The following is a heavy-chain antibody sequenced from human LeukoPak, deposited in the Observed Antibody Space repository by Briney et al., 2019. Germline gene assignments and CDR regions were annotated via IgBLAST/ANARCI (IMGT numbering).Heavy chain of an antibody. V-gene: IGHV4-59*01. Sequence: PSETLSLTCTVSGGSISNYYWSWIRQPPGKGLEWIGYIHYSGSTNYNPSLKSRVTMSVDTSKNQFSLKLSSMTAADTAVYYCAREEYYYDSSGKGIVVFDYWGQGTLVTVSS. J-gene: IGHJ4*02. CDR1: GGSISNYY. D-gene: IGHD3-22*01. CDR2: IHYSGST. CDR3: AREEYYYDSSGKGIVVFDY.